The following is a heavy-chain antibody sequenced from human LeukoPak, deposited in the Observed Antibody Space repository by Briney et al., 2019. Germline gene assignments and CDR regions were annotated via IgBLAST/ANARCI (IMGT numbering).Heavy chain of an antibody. CDR3: ARDRLDYPSIFDP. D-gene: IGHD5-12*01. CDR1: GGTFSGYA. Sequence: SVKVSCKASGGTFSGYAISWVRQAPGQGLEWMGGIIPIFGTANYAQKFQGRVTITADESTSTAYMELSSLRSEDTAVYYCARDRLDYPSIFDPWGQGTLVTVSS. CDR2: IIPIFGTA. V-gene: IGHV1-69*01. J-gene: IGHJ5*02.